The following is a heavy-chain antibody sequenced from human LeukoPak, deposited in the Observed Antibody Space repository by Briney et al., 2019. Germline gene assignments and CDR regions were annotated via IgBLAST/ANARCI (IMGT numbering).Heavy chain of an antibody. J-gene: IGHJ6*03. CDR2: IYASGST. D-gene: IGHD5-18*01. CDR3: ARDYAVETAARINYFYYYMDV. CDR1: GGSISTYN. V-gene: IGHV4-4*07. Sequence: SETLSLTCTVSGGSISTYNWSWVRQPAGKGLEWIGRIYASGSTYFNPSLKSRVTMSLDTSKNQFSLKLSSVTAADTALYYCARDYAVETAARINYFYYYMDVWGKGTTVTVSS.